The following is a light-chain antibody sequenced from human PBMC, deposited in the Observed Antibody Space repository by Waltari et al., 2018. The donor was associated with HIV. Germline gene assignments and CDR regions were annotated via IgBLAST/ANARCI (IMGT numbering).Light chain of an antibody. J-gene: IGLJ3*02. CDR1: SSNIGAGYD. CDR2: GNN. V-gene: IGLV1-40*01. CDR3: QSYDSSLSGWV. Sequence: QSVLTQPPSVSGAPGQRVTISCTGRSSNIGAGYDVHWYQQLPGTAPKLLILGNNNRPSGVPDRFSRSKSGTSASLAIAGLQAEDEADYYGQSYDSSLSGWVFGGGTKLTVL.